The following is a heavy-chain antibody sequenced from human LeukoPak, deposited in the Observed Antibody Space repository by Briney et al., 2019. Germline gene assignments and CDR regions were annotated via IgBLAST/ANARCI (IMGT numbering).Heavy chain of an antibody. V-gene: IGHV1-8*03. CDR3: ARGAIPHGDYHFDY. D-gene: IGHD4-17*01. Sequence: ASVKVSCKASGYTFTSYDINWVRQATGQGLEWMGWMNPNSGNTGYAQKFQGRVTITRSTSISTAYMELSSLRSEDTAVYYCARGAIPHGDYHFDYWGQGTLVTVSS. CDR2: MNPNSGNT. J-gene: IGHJ4*02. CDR1: GYTFTSYD.